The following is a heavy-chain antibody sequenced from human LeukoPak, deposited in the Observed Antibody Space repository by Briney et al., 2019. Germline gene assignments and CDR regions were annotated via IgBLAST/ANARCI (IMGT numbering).Heavy chain of an antibody. D-gene: IGHD6-19*01. CDR1: GGSISSSSDY. CDR2: IYYSGST. Sequence: SETLSLTCTVSGGSISSSSDYWGWIRQPPGKGLEWIGSIYYSGSTYYNPSLKSRVTISVDTSKNQFSLKLSSVTAADTAVYYCARRGGSGWYWGQGTLVTVSS. J-gene: IGHJ4*02. V-gene: IGHV4-39*01. CDR3: ARRGGSGWY.